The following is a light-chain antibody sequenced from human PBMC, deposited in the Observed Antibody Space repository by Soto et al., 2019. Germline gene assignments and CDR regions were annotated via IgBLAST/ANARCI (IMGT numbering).Light chain of an antibody. CDR3: AVWDDSLNALV. CDR2: SND. J-gene: IGLJ3*02. CDR1: TSNIGSNT. V-gene: IGLV1-44*01. Sequence: QSVLTQPPSASGTPGQSVTISCSGSTSNIGSNTVNWYQQLPGTAPKLLVYSNDQRPSGVPDRFSASKSGTSAFLAISGLQSEDEADYDCAVWDDSLNALVFGGGTKVTVL.